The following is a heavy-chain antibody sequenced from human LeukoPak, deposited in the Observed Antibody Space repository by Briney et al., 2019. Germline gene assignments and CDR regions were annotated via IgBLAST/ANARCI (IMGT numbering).Heavy chain of an antibody. J-gene: IGHJ4*02. V-gene: IGHV3-48*03. CDR3: SVWFVEPPPGPPKLVDY. D-gene: IGHD3-10*01. Sequence: GGSLRLSCAASGFTFSSCEMNWVRQAPGKGLEWVSYISSSGSTIYYADSVKGRFTISSDNAKNSLYLQMNSLRAEDTAVYYCSVWFVEPPPGPPKLVDYWGQGTLVTVSS. CDR1: GFTFSSCE. CDR2: ISSSGSTI.